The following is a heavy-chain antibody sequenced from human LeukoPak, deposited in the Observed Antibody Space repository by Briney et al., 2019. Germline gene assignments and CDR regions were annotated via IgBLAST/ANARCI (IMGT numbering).Heavy chain of an antibody. CDR1: GYTFASYW. J-gene: IGHJ4*02. V-gene: IGHV5-51*01. Sequence: GSLRISCKGSGYTFASYWIGWVRQIPGKGLEWMGIIYPVDSDTRYSPSFQGQVTISVDKSIGTAYLQWSSLKASDTAMYFCARQAVTGLFFDFWAQGTLVAVSS. CDR2: IYPVDSDT. CDR3: ARQAVTGLFFDF. D-gene: IGHD4-17*01.